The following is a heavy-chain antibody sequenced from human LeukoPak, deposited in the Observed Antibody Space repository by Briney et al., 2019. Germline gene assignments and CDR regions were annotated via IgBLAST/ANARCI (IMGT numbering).Heavy chain of an antibody. J-gene: IGHJ4*02. CDR1: GYTVTGYY. Sequence: ASVKVSCKASGYTVTGYYMHWLRQAPGQRLEWMGRINPNSGGTNYAQKFQGRVTMTRDTSISTAYMELSRLRSDDTAVYYCASLAFDYYDSSGYELWGQGTLVTGSS. CDR2: INPNSGGT. CDR3: ASLAFDYYDSSGYEL. D-gene: IGHD3-22*01. V-gene: IGHV1-2*06.